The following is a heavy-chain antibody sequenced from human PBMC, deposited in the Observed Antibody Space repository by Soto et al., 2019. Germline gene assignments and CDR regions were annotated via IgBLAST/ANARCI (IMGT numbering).Heavy chain of an antibody. CDR3: ARETPSAAAAYYYYGLDV. D-gene: IGHD6-13*01. V-gene: IGHV1-69*13. Sequence: SVKVSCKVSGGTFSSYFITWVRQAPGQGLEWVGGIIPVFGTASYAEKFQGRVTITADESTSTAYMELSRLRSDDTAVYYCARETPSAAAAYYYYGLDVWGQGTTVTVSS. CDR1: GGTFSSYF. J-gene: IGHJ6*02. CDR2: IIPVFGTA.